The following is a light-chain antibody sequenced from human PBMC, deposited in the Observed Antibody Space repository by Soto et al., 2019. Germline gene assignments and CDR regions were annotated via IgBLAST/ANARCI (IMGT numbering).Light chain of an antibody. CDR2: EVA. J-gene: IGLJ3*02. Sequence: QSVLTQTASVSGSPGQSITMSCTGTSSDVGGYNFVSWYQQHPGKAPKLIVHEVANRLSGVSGRFSGSKSGNTAFLTISGLQAEDEAVYYCCSHSSSITWMFGGGTK. CDR1: SSDVGGYNF. V-gene: IGLV2-14*03. CDR3: CSHSSSITWM.